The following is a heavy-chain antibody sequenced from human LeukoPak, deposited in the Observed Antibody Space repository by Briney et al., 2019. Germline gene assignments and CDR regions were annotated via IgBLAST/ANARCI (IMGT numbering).Heavy chain of an antibody. CDR1: GFTFSSYA. CDR2: ISGVGT. CDR3: AKVFGSYYFDY. Sequence: PGGSLRLSCAASGFTFSSYAMSWVRQAPGKGLEWVSAISGVGTYYADSVKGRFTISRDNSKNTLYLQMNSLRAEDTAVYYCAKVFGSYYFDYWGQGTLVTVSS. V-gene: IGHV3-23*01. J-gene: IGHJ4*02. D-gene: IGHD3-10*01.